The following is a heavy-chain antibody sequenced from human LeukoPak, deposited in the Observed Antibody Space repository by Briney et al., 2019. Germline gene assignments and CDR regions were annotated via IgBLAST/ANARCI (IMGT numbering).Heavy chain of an antibody. D-gene: IGHD5-24*01. Sequence: GGSLRLSCAASGFTFSSFWMSLVRQAPGKGLEWVANIKQDGSEKYYVDSVKGRFTISGDNAKNSLYLQMNSLRAEDTAVYYCARVRRWLQPDYWGQGTLVTVSS. CDR2: IKQDGSEK. CDR3: ARVRRWLQPDY. V-gene: IGHV3-7*01. CDR1: GFTFSSFW. J-gene: IGHJ4*02.